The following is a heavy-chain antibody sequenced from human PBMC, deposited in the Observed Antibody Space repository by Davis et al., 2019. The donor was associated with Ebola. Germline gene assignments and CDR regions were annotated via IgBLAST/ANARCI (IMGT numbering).Heavy chain of an antibody. Sequence: GESLKISCAASGFTFSSYSMNWVRQAPGKGLEWVSYISSSSSTIYYADSVKGRFTISRDNAKNSLYLQMNSLRDEDTAVYYCARGVYIVVVPALMDVWGKGTTVTVSS. D-gene: IGHD2-2*01. CDR3: ARGVYIVVVPALMDV. J-gene: IGHJ6*04. CDR1: GFTFSSYS. CDR2: ISSSSSTI. V-gene: IGHV3-48*02.